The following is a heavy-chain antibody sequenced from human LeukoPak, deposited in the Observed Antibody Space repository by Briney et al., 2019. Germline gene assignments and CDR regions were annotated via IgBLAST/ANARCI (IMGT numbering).Heavy chain of an antibody. CDR2: ISGSGGST. Sequence: QAGGSLRLSCAASGFTFRSYAMSWVRQAPGKGLEWVSAISGSGGSTYYADSVKGRFTISRDNSKNTLYLQMNSLRAEDTAVYYCAKMRYYDSSGYNSFDYWGQGTLVTVSS. CDR3: AKMRYYDSSGYNSFDY. V-gene: IGHV3-23*01. D-gene: IGHD3-22*01. CDR1: GFTFRSYA. J-gene: IGHJ4*02.